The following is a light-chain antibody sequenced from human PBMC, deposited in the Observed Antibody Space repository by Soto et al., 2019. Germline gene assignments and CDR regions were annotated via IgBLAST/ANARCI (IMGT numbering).Light chain of an antibody. V-gene: IGKV1-6*01. CDR2: AAS. Sequence: VQMTQSPSSLSASVGDRVTITCRGRQDISNDFGWYQQESGKAPKLLIYAASTSQSGVPSRFSSTGSGKDFTLTISSLQPEDFATYYCLQDYNSPWTFCQGSKVDI. J-gene: IGKJ1*01. CDR3: LQDYNSPWT. CDR1: QDISND.